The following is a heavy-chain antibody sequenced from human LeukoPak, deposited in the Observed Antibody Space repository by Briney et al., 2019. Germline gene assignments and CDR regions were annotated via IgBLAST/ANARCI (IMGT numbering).Heavy chain of an antibody. D-gene: IGHD3-22*01. CDR2: IYYSGST. V-gene: IGHV4-59*12. J-gene: IGHJ4*02. CDR3: ARGDYYDSSGYYSLNY. CDR1: GGSISSYY. Sequence: SETLSLTCTVSGGSISSYYWSWIRQPPGKGLEWIGYIYYSGSTNYNPSLKSRVTISVDTSKNQFSLKLSSVTAADTAVYYCARGDYYDSSGYYSLNYWGQGTLVTVSS.